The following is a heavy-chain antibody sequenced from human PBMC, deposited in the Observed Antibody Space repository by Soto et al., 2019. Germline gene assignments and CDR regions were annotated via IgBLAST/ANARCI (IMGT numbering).Heavy chain of an antibody. CDR2: LYDLDGT. Sequence: GGSLRLSCEAFGFTVSGKKYVAWARQAPGKGLEWVSALYDLDGTYYADSVKGRFTTSSDSSRTTVYLQMNSLRPDDTAVYSCATWHLQEHAYDIWGQGTMVTVSS. J-gene: IGHJ3*02. CDR3: ATWHLQEHAYDI. V-gene: IGHV3-53*01. CDR1: GFTVSGKKY. D-gene: IGHD1-1*01.